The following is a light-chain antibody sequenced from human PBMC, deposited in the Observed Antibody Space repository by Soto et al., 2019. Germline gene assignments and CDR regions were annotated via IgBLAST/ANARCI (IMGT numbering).Light chain of an antibody. CDR1: QIVSSNY. V-gene: IGKV3-20*01. Sequence: EIVLPQSPGTLSLSPGERATLSCRASQIVSSNYLAWYQQRPGQAPRLLIYGASTRATGITDRFSGRGSGTDCTLTISRLYHEDFAVYYCQQYGNSPRTFGQGTKLEIK. CDR3: QQYGNSPRT. J-gene: IGKJ2*02. CDR2: GAS.